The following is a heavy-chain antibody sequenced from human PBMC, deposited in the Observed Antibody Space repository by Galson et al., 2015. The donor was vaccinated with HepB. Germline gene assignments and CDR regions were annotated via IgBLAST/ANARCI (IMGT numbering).Heavy chain of an antibody. V-gene: IGHV4-31*03. CDR2: IYYSGST. CDR1: GGSISSGGYY. J-gene: IGHJ6*03. D-gene: IGHD6-6*01. Sequence: TLSLTCTVSGGSISSGGYYWSWIRQHPGKGLEWIGYIYYSGSTYYNPSLKSRVTISVDTSKNQFSLKLSSVTAADTAVYYCARVVAARTHMDVWGKGTTVTVSS. CDR3: ARVVAARTHMDV.